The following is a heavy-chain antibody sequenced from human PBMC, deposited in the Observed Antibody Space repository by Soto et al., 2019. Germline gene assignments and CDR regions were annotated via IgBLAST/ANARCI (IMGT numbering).Heavy chain of an antibody. CDR1: GASPDRSNYY. J-gene: IGHJ4*02. D-gene: IGHD3-22*01. V-gene: IGHV4-39*01. Sequence: PSETLSLTCNVSGASPDRSNYYWDWIRQSPGKGLEWIGTTYYNGNAYYNPSLRSRVTMSVDTSKNQFSLKLMSVTAADTVVYYCARHFVAVVIKGWGYWGQGTLVTVSS. CDR2: TYYNGNA. CDR3: ARHFVAVVIKGWGY.